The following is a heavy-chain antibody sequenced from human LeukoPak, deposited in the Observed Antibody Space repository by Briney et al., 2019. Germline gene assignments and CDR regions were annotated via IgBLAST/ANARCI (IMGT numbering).Heavy chain of an antibody. V-gene: IGHV1-69*04. CDR2: IIPILGIA. Sequence: ASVKVSCKASGGTFSSYAISWVRQAPGQGLEWMRRIIPILGIANYAQKFQGRVTITADKSTSTAYMELSSLRSEDTAVYYCARGPPRTGRERFFDYWGQGTLVSVSS. CDR1: GGTFSSYA. D-gene: IGHD1-1*01. J-gene: IGHJ4*02. CDR3: ARGPPRTGRERFFDY.